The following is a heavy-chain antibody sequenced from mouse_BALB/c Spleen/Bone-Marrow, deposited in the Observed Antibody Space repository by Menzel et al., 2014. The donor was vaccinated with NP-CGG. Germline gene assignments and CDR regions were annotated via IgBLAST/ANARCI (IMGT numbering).Heavy chain of an antibody. Sequence: EVQRVESGGGLVKSGGSLKLSCAASGFSFNSYGVSWVRQTPEKRLEWVATISGGGSYTFYPDSVKGRFTISRDNAKNNLYLQLSSLRSEDTALYYCARHAYYDQTEVSFVYWGQATLVTVSA. CDR3: ARHAYYDQTEVSFVY. J-gene: IGHJ3*01. V-gene: IGHV5-9-2*01. CDR2: ISGGGSYT. D-gene: IGHD2-4*01. CDR1: GFSFNSYG.